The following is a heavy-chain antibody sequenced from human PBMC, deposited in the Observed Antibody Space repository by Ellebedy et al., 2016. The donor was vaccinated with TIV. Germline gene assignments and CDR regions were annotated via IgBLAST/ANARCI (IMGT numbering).Heavy chain of an antibody. CDR2: INPNSGGT. D-gene: IGHD2-21*01. V-gene: IGHV1-2*02. CDR3: ARDIDWVSNPFDY. CDR1: GYTFTSYY. J-gene: IGHJ4*02. Sequence: AASVKVSCKASGYTFTSYYMHWVRQAPGQGLEWMGWINPNSGGTNYAQKFQGRVTMTRDTSISTAYMELSRLRSDDTAVYYCARDIDWVSNPFDYWGQGTLVTVSS.